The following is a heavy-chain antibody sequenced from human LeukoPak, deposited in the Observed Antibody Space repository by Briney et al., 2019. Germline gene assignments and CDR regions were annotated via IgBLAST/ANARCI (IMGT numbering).Heavy chain of an antibody. V-gene: IGHV3-21*01. Sequence: GSLRLSCAASGFTVSSNYMGWVRQAPGKGLEWVSSISSSSSYIYYADSVKGRFTISRDNAKNSLYLQMKSLRGEDTAVYYCARDRYYYDSSGYGGAFDIWGQGTMVTVSS. CDR3: ARDRYYYDSSGYGGAFDI. J-gene: IGHJ3*02. CDR2: ISSSSSYI. D-gene: IGHD3-22*01. CDR1: GFTVSSNY.